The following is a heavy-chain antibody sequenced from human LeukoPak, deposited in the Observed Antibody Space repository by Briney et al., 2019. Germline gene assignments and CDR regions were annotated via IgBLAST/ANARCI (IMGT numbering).Heavy chain of an antibody. CDR2: IESKTDGGTT. CDR3: ATDGGIAAPGTVIY. J-gene: IGHJ4*02. V-gene: IGHV3-15*04. CDR1: GFTFTNAW. Sequence: PGGSLRLSCAASGFTFTNAWMSWVRQAPGKGLEWVGRIESKTDGGTTDYAAPVKGKFTISRDDSKNTLYLQMSSLKPEDTAVYYCATDGGIAAPGTVIYWGQGTLVTVSS. D-gene: IGHD6-13*01.